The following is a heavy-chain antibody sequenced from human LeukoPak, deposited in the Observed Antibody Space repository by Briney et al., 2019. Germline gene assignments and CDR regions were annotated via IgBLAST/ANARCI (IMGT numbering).Heavy chain of an antibody. D-gene: IGHD3-10*01. CDR1: GFTFSSYG. CDR2: IRYDGSNK. J-gene: IGHJ4*02. Sequence: GGSLRLSCAASGFTFSSYGMHWVRQAPGKGLEWVAFIRYDGSNKYYADSVKGRFTISRDNSKNTLYLQMNSLRAEDTAVYYCAKGFSMVRGANYDYWGQGTLVTVSS. CDR3: AKGFSMVRGANYDY. V-gene: IGHV3-30*02.